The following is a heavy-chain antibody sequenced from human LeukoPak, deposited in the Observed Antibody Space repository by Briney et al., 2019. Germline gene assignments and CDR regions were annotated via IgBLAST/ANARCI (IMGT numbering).Heavy chain of an antibody. CDR1: GGTFSSYA. J-gene: IGHJ4*02. CDR3: ARDLGDTAVGHYFDY. D-gene: IGHD5-18*01. Sequence: ASVKVSCKASGGTFSSYAISWVRQAPGQGLEWMGGIIPIFGTANYAQKFQGRVTITADKSTSTAYMELSSLRSEDTAVYYCARDLGDTAVGHYFDYWGQGTLVTVSS. V-gene: IGHV1-69*06. CDR2: IIPIFGTA.